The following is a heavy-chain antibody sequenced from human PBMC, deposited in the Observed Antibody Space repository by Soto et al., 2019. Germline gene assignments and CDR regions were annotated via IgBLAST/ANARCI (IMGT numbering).Heavy chain of an antibody. Sequence: PGGSLRLSCAASGFTFSSYSMNWVRQAPGKGLEWVSSISSSSSYIYYADSVKGRFTISRDNAKNSLYLQMNSLRAEDTAVYYCARGLGSSSGFGFDYWGQGTLVTVSS. J-gene: IGHJ4*02. CDR2: ISSSSSYI. CDR3: ARGLGSSSGFGFDY. D-gene: IGHD6-13*01. V-gene: IGHV3-21*01. CDR1: GFTFSSYS.